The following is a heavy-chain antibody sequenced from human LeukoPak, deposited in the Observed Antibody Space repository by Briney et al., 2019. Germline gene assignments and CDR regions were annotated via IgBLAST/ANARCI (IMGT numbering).Heavy chain of an antibody. D-gene: IGHD3-10*01. CDR3: ARPLESISTKGRTSGSDVFDI. V-gene: IGHV1-3*04. CDR1: RYTFSSYA. J-gene: IGHJ3*02. CDR2: INTDNGNT. Sequence: ASVKVSCKASRYTFSSYAMHWVRQAPGQRLEWMGWINTDNGNTKYSQKLQGRVTITRDTSARTAYMELSNLTSEDTAVYYCARPLESISTKGRTSGSDVFDIWGQGTMVTVSS.